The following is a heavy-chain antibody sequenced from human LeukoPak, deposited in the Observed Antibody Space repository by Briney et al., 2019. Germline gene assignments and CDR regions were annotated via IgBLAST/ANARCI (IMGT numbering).Heavy chain of an antibody. CDR1: GFTFSSYA. CDR2: ISYDGSNK. J-gene: IGHJ4*02. V-gene: IGHV3-30-3*01. Sequence: GRSLRLSCAASGFTFSSYAMHWVRQAPGKGLEWVAVISYDGSNKYYADSVKGRFTISRDNSKNTLYLQMNSLRAEDTAVYYCAREWDYYDSSGHIPFFDYWGQGTLVTVSS. CDR3: AREWDYYDSSGHIPFFDY. D-gene: IGHD3-22*01.